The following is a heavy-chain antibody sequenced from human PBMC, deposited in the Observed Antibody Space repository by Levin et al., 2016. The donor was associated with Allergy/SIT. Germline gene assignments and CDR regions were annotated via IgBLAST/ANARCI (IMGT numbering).Heavy chain of an antibody. CDR3: ARESLLMLYAFDI. D-gene: IGHD3-10*01. V-gene: IGHV1-69*04. J-gene: IGHJ3*02. CDR1: GGTFSSYT. CDR2: IIPILGIA. Sequence: SVKVSCKASGGTFSSYTISWVRQAPGQGLEWMGRIIPILGIANYAQKFQGRVTITADKSTSTAYMELSSLRSEDTAVYYCARESLLMLYAFDIWGQGTMVTVSS.